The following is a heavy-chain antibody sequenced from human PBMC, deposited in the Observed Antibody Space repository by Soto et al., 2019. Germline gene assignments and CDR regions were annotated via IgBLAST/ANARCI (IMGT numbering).Heavy chain of an antibody. D-gene: IGHD5-18*01. Sequence: EVQLLESGGGLVQPGGSLRLSCEASGFTFSNYAMSWLRQPPGKGLEWVSAISGSGDRTYYADSVKGRFTISRDNSKNTPYLQMNSLRAEDSAVYYCVKERSGHSYADSWGQGTLVTVSS. V-gene: IGHV3-23*01. J-gene: IGHJ4*02. CDR3: VKERSGHSYADS. CDR1: GFTFSNYA. CDR2: ISGSGDRT.